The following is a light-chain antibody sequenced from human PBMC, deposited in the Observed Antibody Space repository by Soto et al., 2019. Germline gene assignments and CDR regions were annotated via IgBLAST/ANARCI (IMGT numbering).Light chain of an antibody. CDR3: QQYYKWPPWT. J-gene: IGKJ1*01. Sequence: EIVMTQSPATLSVSRGERATRCCRASQSVNSNLAWYQQKPGQAPRLLMYGASTRATGIPARFSGSGSGTEFTLTISSLQSEDFAFYYCQQYYKWPPWTFGQGTKVDIK. CDR2: GAS. V-gene: IGKV3-15*01. CDR1: QSVNSN.